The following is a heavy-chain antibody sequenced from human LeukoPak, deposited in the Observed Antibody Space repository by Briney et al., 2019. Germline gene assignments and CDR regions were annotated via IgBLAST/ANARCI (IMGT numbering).Heavy chain of an antibody. J-gene: IGHJ4*02. V-gene: IGHV4-34*01. CDR2: INHSGST. CDR3: AREYSSSEGYFDY. Sequence: SETLSLTCAVYGGSFSGYYWSWIRQPPGKGLEWIGEINHSGSTNYNPSLKSRVTISVDTSKNQFSLKLSSVTAADTAAYYCAREYSSSEGYFDYWGQGTLVTVSS. D-gene: IGHD6-6*01. CDR1: GGSFSGYY.